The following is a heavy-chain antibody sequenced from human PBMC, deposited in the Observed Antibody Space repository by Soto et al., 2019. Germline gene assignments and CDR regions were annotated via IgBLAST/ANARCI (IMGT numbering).Heavy chain of an antibody. V-gene: IGHV2-26*01. J-gene: IGHJ4*02. CDR3: ARALFYSDSDGYYFEFDY. CDR2: IISNDDK. Sequence: GSGPTLVNPTETLTLTCSVSGFSLTDTRMGGSWIRQAPGKALEWLAHIISNDDKSYSTSLKSRLTISKDTSKSQVVLRMTNMDPVDTGRYYCARALFYSDSDGYYFEFDYWGPGXLVTVSS. CDR1: GFSLTDTRMG. D-gene: IGHD3-22*01.